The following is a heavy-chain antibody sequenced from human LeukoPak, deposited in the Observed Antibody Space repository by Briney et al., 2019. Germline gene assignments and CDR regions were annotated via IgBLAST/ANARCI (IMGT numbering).Heavy chain of an antibody. CDR3: ASPKNGRFDY. V-gene: IGHV4-39*07. D-gene: IGHD2-8*01. J-gene: IGHJ4*02. CDR2: IYYTGNT. Sequence: SETLSLTCSVSGDSITGYYWGWIRQPPGKGLEWIGNIYYTGNTYYNSSLKSRVTISLDTSKNQFSLQVISLTAADTAAYYCASPKNGRFDYWGQGTLVTVSS. CDR1: GDSITGYY.